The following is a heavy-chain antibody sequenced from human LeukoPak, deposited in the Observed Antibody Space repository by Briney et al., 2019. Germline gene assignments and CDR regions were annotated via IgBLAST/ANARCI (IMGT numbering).Heavy chain of an antibody. Sequence: GGSLRLSCAASGFTFSSYSMNWVRQAPGKGLEWVSSISSSSSYIYYADSVKGRFTISRDNAKNSLYLQMNSLRAEDTAVYYCARVKLLVWFDPWGQGTLVTASS. V-gene: IGHV3-21*01. J-gene: IGHJ5*02. D-gene: IGHD3-10*01. CDR3: ARVKLLVWFDP. CDR1: GFTFSSYS. CDR2: ISSSSSYI.